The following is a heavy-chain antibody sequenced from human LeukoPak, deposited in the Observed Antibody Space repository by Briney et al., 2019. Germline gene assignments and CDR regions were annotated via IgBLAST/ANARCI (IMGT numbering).Heavy chain of an antibody. D-gene: IGHD3-22*01. CDR3: VKDLGFGMIVPRGFHY. V-gene: IGHV3-9*01. CDR2: ISWSSDNF. Sequence: GRSLRLSCAASGFTFDDSAMHWVRQAPGKGLEWASGISWSSDNFGYADSVKGRFTISRDNAKKSLYLEMNGLRAEDTAMYYCVKDLGFGMIVPRGFHYWGQGTLVSVSS. CDR1: GFTFDDSA. J-gene: IGHJ4*02.